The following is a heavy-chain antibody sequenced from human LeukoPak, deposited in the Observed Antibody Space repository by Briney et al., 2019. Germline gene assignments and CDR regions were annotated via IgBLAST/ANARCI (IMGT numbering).Heavy chain of an antibody. CDR3: ARGFLVAISGPFNWFDP. J-gene: IGHJ5*02. CDR2: INPNSGGT. Sequence: ASVKVSCKASGYIFTDYYMHWVRQAPGQELGWMGRINPNSGGTTSAQKFQGRVTMTRDTSITTAYLELNRLISDDTAVYYCARGFLVAISGPFNWFDPWGQGTLVTASS. D-gene: IGHD3-3*02. CDR1: GYIFTDYY. V-gene: IGHV1-2*06.